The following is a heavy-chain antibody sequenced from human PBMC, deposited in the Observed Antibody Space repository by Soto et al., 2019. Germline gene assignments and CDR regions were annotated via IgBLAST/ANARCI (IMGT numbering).Heavy chain of an antibody. V-gene: IGHV3-30-3*01. CDR1: GFTFSSYA. CDR3: ARTPVSTYYDFWSGYYLFDY. Sequence: GGSLRLSCAASGFTFSSYAMHWVRQAPGRGLEWVAVISYDGSNKYYADSVKGRFTISRDNSKNTLYLQMNSLRAEDTAVYYCARTPVSTYYDFWSGYYLFDYWGQGTLVTVSS. D-gene: IGHD3-3*01. J-gene: IGHJ4*02. CDR2: ISYDGSNK.